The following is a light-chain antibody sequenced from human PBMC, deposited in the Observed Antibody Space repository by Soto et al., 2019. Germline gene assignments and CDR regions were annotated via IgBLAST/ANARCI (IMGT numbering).Light chain of an antibody. V-gene: IGKV2-30*01. CDR3: MQGTAWPYT. CDR2: TIS. Sequence: DVVMTQSPLSLPVTLGQPASISCMSSQGLVYTDGNTYLSWFQQRPGQSPRRLIYTISKRDSGVPDRFSGSGSDTDFTLNISRVEAEDVGIYYCMQGTAWPYTFGQGTKLEIK. CDR1: QGLVYTDGNTY. J-gene: IGKJ2*01.